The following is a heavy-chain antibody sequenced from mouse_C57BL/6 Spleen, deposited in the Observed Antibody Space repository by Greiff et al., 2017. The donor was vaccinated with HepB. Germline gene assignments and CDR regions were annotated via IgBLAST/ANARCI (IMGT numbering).Heavy chain of an antibody. CDR3: ARSGESWFAY. Sequence: EVQVVESGGGLVKPGGSLKLSCAASGFTFSSYAMSWVRQTPEKRLEWVATISDGGSYTYYPDNVKGRFTISRDNAKNNLYLQMSHLTSEDTAMYYCARSGESWFAYWGQGTLVTVSA. V-gene: IGHV5-4*01. J-gene: IGHJ3*01. CDR1: GFTFSSYA. CDR2: ISDGGSYT.